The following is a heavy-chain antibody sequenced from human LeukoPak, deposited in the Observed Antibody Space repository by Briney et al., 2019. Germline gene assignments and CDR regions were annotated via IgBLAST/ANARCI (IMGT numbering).Heavy chain of an antibody. J-gene: IGHJ3*02. Sequence: PGGSLRLSCAASRFTFSNYGVNWVRQAPGKGLEWVSYINSRSSTIYYADSVRGRFTISRDNAKNSLYLQMNSLKAEDTAIYYCAREVGTPQAFDIWGQGTMLTVSS. V-gene: IGHV3-48*01. CDR1: RFTFSNYG. D-gene: IGHD1-26*01. CDR3: AREVGTPQAFDI. CDR2: INSRSSTI.